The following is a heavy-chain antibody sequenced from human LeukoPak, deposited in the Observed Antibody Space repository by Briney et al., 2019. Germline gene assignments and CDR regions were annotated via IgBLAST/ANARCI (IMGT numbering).Heavy chain of an antibody. D-gene: IGHD1-26*01. CDR3: ARDLVGASAGGDY. CDR2: INPNSDDT. CDR1: GYTFSGNN. J-gene: IGHJ4*02. V-gene: IGHV1-2*02. Sequence: ASVKVSCKASGYTFSGNNMHWVRQAPGQGLEWMGWINPNSDDTSYAQKFQGRVTMTRDTSITTAYMEPRRLTSDDTALYYCARDLVGASAGGDYWGQGTLVTVSS.